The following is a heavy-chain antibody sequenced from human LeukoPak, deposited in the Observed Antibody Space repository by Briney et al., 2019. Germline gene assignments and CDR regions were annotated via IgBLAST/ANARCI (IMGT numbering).Heavy chain of an antibody. V-gene: IGHV3-30*04. J-gene: IGHJ6*04. CDR1: GFTFSSYA. Sequence: PGGSLRLSCAASGFTFSSYAMHWVRQAPGKGLEWVAVISYGGSNKYYADSVRGRFTISRDNSKNTLYLQMTSLRAEDTAVYYCARGGEDSYYYYGMDVWGKGTTVTVSS. D-gene: IGHD3-10*01. CDR2: ISYGGSNK. CDR3: ARGGEDSYYYYGMDV.